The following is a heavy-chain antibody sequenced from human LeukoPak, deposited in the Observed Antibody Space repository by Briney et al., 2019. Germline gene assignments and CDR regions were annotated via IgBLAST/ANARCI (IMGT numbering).Heavy chain of an antibody. CDR3: ARGRPGLASAGTYDF. CDR1: GYTFTSSD. D-gene: IGHD6-13*01. Sequence: ASVKVSCKASGYTFTSSDINWVRQAPGQGLEWMGWMNPNSDKTGSAQKFQGRVAMTKNISISTAYIEVSRLGYEDTATYYCARGRPGLASAGTYDFWGQGTLITVSS. V-gene: IGHV1-8*01. J-gene: IGHJ4*02. CDR2: MNPNSDKT.